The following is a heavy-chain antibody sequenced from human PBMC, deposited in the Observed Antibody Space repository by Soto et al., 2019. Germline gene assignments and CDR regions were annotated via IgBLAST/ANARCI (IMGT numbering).Heavy chain of an antibody. D-gene: IGHD6-13*01. CDR3: ARQRQQLVIWFDP. Sequence: SETLSLTCTVSGGSISSSSYYWGWIRQPPGKGLEWIGSIYYSGSTYYNPSLKSRVTISVDTSKNQFSLKLSSVTAADTAVYYCARQRQQLVIWFDPWGQGTLVTVSS. V-gene: IGHV4-39*01. CDR2: IYYSGST. CDR1: GGSISSSSYY. J-gene: IGHJ5*02.